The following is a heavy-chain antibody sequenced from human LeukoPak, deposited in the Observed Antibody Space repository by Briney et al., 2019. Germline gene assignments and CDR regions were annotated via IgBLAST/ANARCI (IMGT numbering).Heavy chain of an antibody. V-gene: IGHV4-59*11. CDR1: GGSISSHN. CDR2: IYNSGSP. D-gene: IGHD3-22*01. CDR3: ARVDSSGYYTFFDY. Sequence: SETLSLTCTVSGGSISSHNWNWIRQPPGKGLEWIGDIYNSGSPNYNPSLKSRVTISVDTSKNQFSLRLSSVTAADTAVYYCARVDSSGYYTFFDYWGQGTLVTVSS. J-gene: IGHJ4*02.